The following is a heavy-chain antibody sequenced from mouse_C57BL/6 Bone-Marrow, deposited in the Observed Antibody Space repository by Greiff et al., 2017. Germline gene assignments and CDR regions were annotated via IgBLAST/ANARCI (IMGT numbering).Heavy chain of an antibody. Sequence: QVQLQQSGAELVKPGASVKLSCKASGYTFTSYWMHWVKQRPGQGLEWIGMIHPNSGSTNYNEKFKSKATLTVDKSASTAYMQLSSLTSEDSAVYYCARRLRLREYWGQGTTLTVSS. J-gene: IGHJ2*01. V-gene: IGHV1-64*01. CDR3: ARRLRLREY. CDR2: IHPNSGST. D-gene: IGHD3-2*02. CDR1: GYTFTSYW.